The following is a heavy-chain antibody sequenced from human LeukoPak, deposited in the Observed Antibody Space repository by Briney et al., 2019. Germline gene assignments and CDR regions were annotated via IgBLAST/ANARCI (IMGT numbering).Heavy chain of an antibody. J-gene: IGHJ5*02. D-gene: IGHD5-24*01. CDR1: GFTFSNYA. V-gene: IGHV3-23*01. CDR2: IRSNGHTT. Sequence: GGSLRLSCVASGFTFSNYAMSWGRQAPGKGREWVSAIRSNGHTTYDADSVKGRFTISRDNSKNTLYLEMKSLRADDTALYYCATVQMSAEGGELDPWGQGTLVTVSS. CDR3: ATVQMSAEGGELDP.